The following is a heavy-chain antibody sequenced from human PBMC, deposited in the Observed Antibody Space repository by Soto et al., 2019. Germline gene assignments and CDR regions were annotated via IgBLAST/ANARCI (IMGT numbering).Heavy chain of an antibody. CDR3: ARAFGDYYRGAFDI. V-gene: IGHV3-66*01. CDR1: GFNVSSNY. Sequence: EVQLVESGGGLVQPGWSLRLSCAASGFNVSSNYMSWVRQAPGKGLEWVSVIYSGGSTYYADSVKGRFTISRDNSKNTLYLQMNSLRAEDTAVYYCARAFGDYYRGAFDIWGQGTMVTVSS. CDR2: IYSGGST. J-gene: IGHJ3*02. D-gene: IGHD4-17*01.